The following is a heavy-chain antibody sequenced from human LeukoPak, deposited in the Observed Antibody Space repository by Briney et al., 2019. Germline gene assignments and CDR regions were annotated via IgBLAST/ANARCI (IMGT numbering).Heavy chain of an antibody. Sequence: GGSLRLSCAAFGFTVSSNYMSWVRQAPGKGLEWVSVIYSGGSTYYADSVKGRFTISRDNSKNTLYLQMNSLRAEDTAVYYCARLSGDYFDYWGQGTLVTVSS. CDR2: IYSGGST. CDR1: GFTVSSNY. V-gene: IGHV3-53*01. D-gene: IGHD4-17*01. CDR3: ARLSGDYFDY. J-gene: IGHJ4*02.